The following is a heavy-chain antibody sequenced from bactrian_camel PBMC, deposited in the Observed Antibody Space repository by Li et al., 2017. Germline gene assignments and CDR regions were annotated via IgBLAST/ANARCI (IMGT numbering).Heavy chain of an antibody. V-gene: IGHV3S66*01. CDR2: HQILERRD. CDR1: ANTPANVR. CDR3: AAGRGVLSYAGSWWGDEYEYNY. J-gene: IGHJ4*01. D-gene: IGHD6*01. Sequence: DVQLVESGGGSVQAGGSLRLSCAFDANTPANVRMGWFRQAPGKEREAVAGHQILERRDYISEAVKGRFTSSRDNRKNTFDLQMMSLKPEDTAMYYCAAGRGVLSYAGSWWGDEYEYNYWGQGTQVTVS.